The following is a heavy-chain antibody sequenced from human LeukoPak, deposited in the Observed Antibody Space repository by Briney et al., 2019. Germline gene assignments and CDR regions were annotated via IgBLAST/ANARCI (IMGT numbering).Heavy chain of an antibody. Sequence: SETLSLTCTVSGGSISSYYWSWIRQPPGKGLEWIGYIYYRGSTNYNPSLKSRVTISVDTSKNQFSLKLSSVTAADTAVYYCARTPGAYFDYWGQGTLVTVSS. CDR3: ARTPGAYFDY. CDR2: IYYRGST. J-gene: IGHJ4*02. D-gene: IGHD1-26*01. V-gene: IGHV4-59*01. CDR1: GGSISSYY.